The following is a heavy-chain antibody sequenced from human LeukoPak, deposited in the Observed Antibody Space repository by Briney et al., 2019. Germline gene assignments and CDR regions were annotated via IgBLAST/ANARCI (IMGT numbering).Heavy chain of an antibody. CDR1: GFTFRSYW. CDR3: ARDRWGLRGEFVY. J-gene: IGHJ4*02. CDR2: IGSSSISI. D-gene: IGHD1-26*01. V-gene: IGHV3-21*01. Sequence: PGGPLSLSCAASGFTFRSYWMHWVRQAPGKGLEWVGSIGSSSISINYADSGKGRFTISKDNVKNSLYLQKNSLGAEDTAVYYCARDRWGLRGEFVYGGQGTLVTVSS.